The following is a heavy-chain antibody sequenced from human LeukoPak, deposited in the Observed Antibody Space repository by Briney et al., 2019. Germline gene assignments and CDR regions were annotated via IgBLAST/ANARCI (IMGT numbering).Heavy chain of an antibody. J-gene: IGHJ6*02. CDR2: IKEDGSKK. Sequence: PGGSLRLSCAASGFTFRSYWMSWVRQAPGKGLEWVANIKEDGSKKYYVDSVKGRFTISRDNAKNSLYLQMNSLRADDTAVYYCARAGYTYTWPPSYYYGMDVWGQGTTVTASS. V-gene: IGHV3-7*05. CDR3: ARAGYTYTWPPSYYYGMDV. D-gene: IGHD5-12*01. CDR1: GFTFRSYW.